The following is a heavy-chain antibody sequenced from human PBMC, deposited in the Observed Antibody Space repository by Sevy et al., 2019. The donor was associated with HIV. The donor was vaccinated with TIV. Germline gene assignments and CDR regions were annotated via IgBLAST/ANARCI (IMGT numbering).Heavy chain of an antibody. CDR2: IWYDGSKR. Sequence: LSLTCAASGFSFRSYGIHWVRQAPGKGLEWVAVIWYDGSKRYYADSVKDRFTISRDNSENTLYLQMTRLRPEDTAVYYCASGPRWEYYPDYWGQGTLVTVSS. J-gene: IGHJ4*02. CDR1: GFSFRSYG. D-gene: IGHD3-10*01. V-gene: IGHV3-33*03. CDR3: ASGPRWEYYPDY.